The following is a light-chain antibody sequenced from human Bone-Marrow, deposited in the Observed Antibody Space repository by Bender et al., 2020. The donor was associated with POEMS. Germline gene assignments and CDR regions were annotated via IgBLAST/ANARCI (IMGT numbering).Light chain of an antibody. CDR1: SSDVGNYNF. CDR3: SSYTTSTTYV. V-gene: IGLV2-14*01. CDR2: DVT. J-gene: IGLJ1*01. Sequence: QSALTQPASVSGSPGQSITISCTGSSSDVGNYNFVSWYQQDRGKAPKLIIYDVTNRPSGVSDRFSGSKSGNTASLTISGLQAEDEADYYCSSYTTSTTYVFGTGTTVSVL.